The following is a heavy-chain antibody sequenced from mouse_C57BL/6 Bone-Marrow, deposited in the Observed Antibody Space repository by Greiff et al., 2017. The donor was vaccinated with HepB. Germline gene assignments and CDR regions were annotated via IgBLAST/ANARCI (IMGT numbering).Heavy chain of an antibody. D-gene: IGHD1-1*01. J-gene: IGHJ3*01. CDR3: VKAVSSGSSYTWFAY. CDR1: GFTFNDYH. CDR2: IRNKAKGYAT. Sequence: EVQGVESGGGLVQPGASLRLSCAASGFTFNDYHMSWVRQPPGKAPEWLALIRNKAKGYATEYTASVKGRFTISRDNSQNILYLQMNTLRAEDSATYYCVKAVSSGSSYTWFAYWGQGTLVTVSA. V-gene: IGHV7-4*01.